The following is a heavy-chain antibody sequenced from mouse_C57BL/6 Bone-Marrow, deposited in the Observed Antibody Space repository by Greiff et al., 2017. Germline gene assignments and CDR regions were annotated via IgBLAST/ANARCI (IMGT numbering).Heavy chain of an antibody. D-gene: IGHD1-1*01. CDR3: ARDYYGSSYYFDY. CDR1: GYAFSSSW. V-gene: IGHV1-82*01. CDR2: IYPGDGDT. Sequence: QVQLKESGPELVKPGASVKISCKASGYAFSSSWMNWVKQRPGKGLEWIGRIYPGDGDTNYNGKFKGKATLTADKSSSTAYMQLSSLTSEGSAVYFCARDYYGSSYYFDYRDQGTTLTVSS. J-gene: IGHJ2*01.